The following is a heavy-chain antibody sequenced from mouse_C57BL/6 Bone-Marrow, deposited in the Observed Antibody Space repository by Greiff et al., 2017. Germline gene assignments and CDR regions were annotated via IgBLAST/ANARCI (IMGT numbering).Heavy chain of an antibody. V-gene: IGHV1-54*01. CDR2: INPGSGGT. CDR1: GYAFTNYL. Sequence: VQLQQSGAELVRPGTSVKVSCKASGYAFTNYLIEWVKQRPGQGLEWIGVINPGSGGTNYNEKFKGKATLTADKSSSTAYMQLSSLTAEDSAVYFCARAEDGSYWYFDVWGTGTTVTGSS. J-gene: IGHJ1*03. D-gene: IGHD2-3*01. CDR3: ARAEDGSYWYFDV.